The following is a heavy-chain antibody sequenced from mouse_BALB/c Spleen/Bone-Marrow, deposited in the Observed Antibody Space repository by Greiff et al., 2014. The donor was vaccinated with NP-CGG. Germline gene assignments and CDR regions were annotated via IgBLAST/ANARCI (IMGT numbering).Heavy chain of an antibody. CDR3: ARSGYYGSSYFDY. J-gene: IGHJ2*01. D-gene: IGHD1-1*01. Sequence: EAQLQQSGSELVKPGASVKISCKASGYSFTGYFMNWVMQSHGKSLEWIGRINPYNGDTFYNQKFKGKATLTVDKSSSTAHMELRSLASEDSAVYYCARSGYYGSSYFDYWGQGTTLTVSS. V-gene: IGHV1-20*02. CDR1: GYSFTGYF. CDR2: INPYNGDT.